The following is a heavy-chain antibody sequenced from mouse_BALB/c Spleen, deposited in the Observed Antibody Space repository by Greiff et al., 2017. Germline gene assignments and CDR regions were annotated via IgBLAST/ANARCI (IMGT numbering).Heavy chain of an antibody. J-gene: IGHJ2*01. D-gene: IGHD4-1*01. CDR2: INPGSGGT. V-gene: IGHV1-54*02. CDR3: ARIGPLGRGDY. CDR1: GYAFTNYL. Sequence: VQLQQSGAELVRPGTSVKVSCKASGYAFTNYLIEWVKQRPGQGLEWIGVINPGSGGTNYNEKFKGKATFTADTSSNTAYMQLSSLTSEDSAVYYCARIGPLGRGDYWGQGTTLTVSS.